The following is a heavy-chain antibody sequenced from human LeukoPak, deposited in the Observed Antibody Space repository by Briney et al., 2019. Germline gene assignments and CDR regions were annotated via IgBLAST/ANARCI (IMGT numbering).Heavy chain of an antibody. CDR2: ISYDGSNK. V-gene: IGHV3-30-3*01. J-gene: IGHJ6*03. D-gene: IGHD1-26*01. Sequence: GGSLRLSCAASGFTFSSYAMHWVRQAPGKGLEWVAVISYDGSNKYYADSVKGRFTISRDNSKNTLYLQMNSLRAEDTAVYYCAKDGWELPHRAYYYYMDVWGKGTTVTVSS. CDR1: GFTFSSYA. CDR3: AKDGWELPHRAYYYYMDV.